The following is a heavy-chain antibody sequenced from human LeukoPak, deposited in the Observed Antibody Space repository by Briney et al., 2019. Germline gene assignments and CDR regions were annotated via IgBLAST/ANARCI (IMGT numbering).Heavy chain of an antibody. D-gene: IGHD3-22*01. V-gene: IGHV3-9*01. CDR1: GFTFDDYA. CDR2: ISWNSGSI. CDR3: AMRCYYDSSGENTVSDY. Sequence: GGSLRLSCAASGFTFDDYAMHWVRQAPGKGLEWVSGISWNSGSIGYADSVKGRFTISRDNAKNSLYLQMNSLRAEDTAVYYCAMRCYYDSSGENTVSDYWGQGTLVTVSS. J-gene: IGHJ4*02.